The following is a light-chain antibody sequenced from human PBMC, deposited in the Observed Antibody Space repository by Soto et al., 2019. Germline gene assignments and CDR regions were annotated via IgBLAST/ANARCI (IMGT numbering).Light chain of an antibody. CDR3: SSYTGSITYV. CDR2: DVN. V-gene: IGLV2-14*01. J-gene: IGLJ1*01. CDR1: SSDVGGYNY. Sequence: QSVLTQPASVSGSPGQSITISCTGASSDVGGYNYVSWYQQRPDEAPKLMIYDVNNRPSGVSNRFSGSKSGNTASLTISGLQAEDEADYYCSSYTGSITYVFGTGTKVTVL.